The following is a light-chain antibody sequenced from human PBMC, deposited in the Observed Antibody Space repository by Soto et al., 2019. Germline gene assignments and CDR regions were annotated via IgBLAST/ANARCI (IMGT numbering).Light chain of an antibody. CDR2: GAS. J-gene: IGKJ5*01. CDR3: QHYDSLPIT. Sequence: ETGMTQSPATLSVSPGGRATLSRRASQSVSSKLAWYQQKPGQAPRLLIYGASSRATGIPDRFSGSGSGTDFTLTISRLEPEDFAVFYCQHYDSLPITFGQGTRLEIK. CDR1: QSVSSK. V-gene: IGKV3-20*01.